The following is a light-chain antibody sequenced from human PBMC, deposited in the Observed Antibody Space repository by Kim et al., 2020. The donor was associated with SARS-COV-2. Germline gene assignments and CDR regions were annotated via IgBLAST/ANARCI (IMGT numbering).Light chain of an antibody. CDR3: QQHNKWPLT. V-gene: IGKV3-15*01. CDR2: SAS. J-gene: IGKJ4*01. CDR1: QSVTNN. Sequence: EIVMTQSPATLSVSPGERATLSCRASQSVTNNLAWYQQKPGQAPRLLIYSASTRATGIPARFSGSGSGTDFTVTISSLQSEDVAVYYCQQHNKWPLTFGGGTKVDIK.